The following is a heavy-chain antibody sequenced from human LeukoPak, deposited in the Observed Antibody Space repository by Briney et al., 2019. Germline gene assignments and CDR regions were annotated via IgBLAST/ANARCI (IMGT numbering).Heavy chain of an antibody. CDR1: GFTFSSYG. J-gene: IGHJ4*02. CDR3: ARDLSLYCSGGSCYSLNY. V-gene: IGHV3-30*02. CDR2: IRYDGSNK. Sequence: GGSLRLSCAASGFTFSSYGMHWVRQAPGKGLEWVAFIRYDGSNKYYADSVKGRFTISRDNAKNSLYLQMNSLRAEDTAVYYCARDLSLYCSGGSCYSLNYWGQGTLVPVSS. D-gene: IGHD2-15*01.